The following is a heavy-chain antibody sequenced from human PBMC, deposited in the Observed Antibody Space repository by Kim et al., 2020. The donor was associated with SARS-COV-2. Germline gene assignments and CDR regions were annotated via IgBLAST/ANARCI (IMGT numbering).Heavy chain of an antibody. CDR1: GYTFTTYY. Sequence: ASVKVSCKAPGYTFTTYYIYWVRQAPGQGLEWMGLINPSGGSTSYAHNFQGRVTMTRDTSTSTVYMELSSLTSEDTAVYYCAREGGDWGQGTLVTVSS. D-gene: IGHD3-16*01. CDR3: AREGGD. V-gene: IGHV1-46*01. J-gene: IGHJ4*02. CDR2: INPSGGST.